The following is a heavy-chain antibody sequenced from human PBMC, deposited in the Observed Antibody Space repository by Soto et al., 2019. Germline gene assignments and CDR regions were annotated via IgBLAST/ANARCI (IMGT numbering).Heavy chain of an antibody. CDR2: IIPIFGTA. V-gene: IGHV1-69*13. Sequence: GASVKVSCKASGGTFSSYAISWVRQAPGQGLEWMGGIIPIFGTANYAQKFQGRVTITADESTSTAYMELSSLRSEDTAVYYCARDLDYGGNGDYWSQGTLVTVS. J-gene: IGHJ4*02. D-gene: IGHD4-17*01. CDR1: GGTFSSYA. CDR3: ARDLDYGGNGDY.